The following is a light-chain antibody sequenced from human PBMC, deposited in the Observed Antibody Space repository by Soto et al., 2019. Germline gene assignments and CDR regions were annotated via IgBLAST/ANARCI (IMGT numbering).Light chain of an antibody. CDR3: QQYGSSPPRT. Sequence: EIVMTQSPATLSGSPGESATLSCRASQSVSNNLTWYQQKPGQPPRLLIYGASTRATGIPDRFSGSGSGTDFTLTISRLEPEDFAVYYCQQYGSSPPRTFGQGTKVDIK. V-gene: IGKV3-20*01. CDR1: QSVSNN. CDR2: GAS. J-gene: IGKJ1*01.